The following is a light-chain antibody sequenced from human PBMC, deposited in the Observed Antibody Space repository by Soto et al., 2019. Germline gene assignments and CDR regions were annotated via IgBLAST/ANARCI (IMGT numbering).Light chain of an antibody. Sequence: QLVLTQSPSASASLGDSVKLTCTLSSGHSSYAIAWHQQQPERGPRYVMKINYDGTHNKGDGIPDRFSGSSSGAERYLTIASLQSEDEADYYCQTWGTGIRVFGGGTKVTVL. CDR1: SGHSSYA. CDR3: QTWGTGIRV. J-gene: IGLJ3*02. CDR2: INYDGTH. V-gene: IGLV4-69*01.